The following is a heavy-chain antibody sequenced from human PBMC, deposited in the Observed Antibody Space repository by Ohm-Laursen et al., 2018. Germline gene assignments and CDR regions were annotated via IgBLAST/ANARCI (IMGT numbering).Heavy chain of an antibody. CDR1: GFTFSNYG. D-gene: IGHD6-19*01. Sequence: SLRLSCAASGFTFSNYGIHWVRQAPGKGLEWVTLIWYDETNKYYADSVKGRFTISRDNSKNTLYLQMNSLRAEDTAVYYCARAPGQWLVHGVDYWGQGTLVTVSS. V-gene: IGHV3-33*01. J-gene: IGHJ4*02. CDR3: ARAPGQWLVHGVDY. CDR2: IWYDETNK.